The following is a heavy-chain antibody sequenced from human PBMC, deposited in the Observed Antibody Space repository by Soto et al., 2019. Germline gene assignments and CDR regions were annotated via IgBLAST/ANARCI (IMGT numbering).Heavy chain of an antibody. J-gene: IGHJ6*02. CDR3: ARRRGYSHRGNYYGMDV. V-gene: IGHV1-69*01. CDR1: GGTFSSYA. CDR2: IIPIFGTA. D-gene: IGHD5-18*01. Sequence: QVQLVQSGAEVKKPGSSVKVSCKASGGTFSSYAISWVRQAPGQGLEWMGGIIPIFGTANYAQKFQGRVTITADESTSTAYMELSSLRSEDTAVYYCARRRGYSHRGNYYGMDVWGQGTTVTVSS.